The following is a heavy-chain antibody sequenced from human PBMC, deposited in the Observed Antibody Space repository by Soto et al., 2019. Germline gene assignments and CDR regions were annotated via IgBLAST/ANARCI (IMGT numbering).Heavy chain of an antibody. D-gene: IGHD6-19*01. CDR3: VSSSSGWASEY. J-gene: IGHJ4*02. Sequence: QVQQVESGGGVVQPGSSLRLSCAASGFTFSIYGMHWVRQAPGKGLEWVAMIWYDGSSKYYADSVQGRFTISRDNSKNTLYLQMNSLRGEDTAVYYCVSSSSGWASEYWGQGTQVTVSS. CDR1: GFTFSIYG. CDR2: IWYDGSSK. V-gene: IGHV3-33*01.